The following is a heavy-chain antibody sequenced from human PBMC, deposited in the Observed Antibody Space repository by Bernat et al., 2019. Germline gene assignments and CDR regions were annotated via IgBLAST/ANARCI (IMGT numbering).Heavy chain of an antibody. V-gene: IGHV3-33*01. CDR3: ASFYDYGDYVTPPDY. CDR2: IWYDGSNK. Sequence: QVQLVESGGGVVQPGRSLRLSCAASGFTFSSYGMHWVRQAPGKGLEWVVVIWYDGSNKYYADSVKGRFTISRDNSKNTLYLQMNSLRAEDTAVYYCASFYDYGDYVTPPDYWGQGTLVTVSS. CDR1: GFTFSSYG. J-gene: IGHJ4*02. D-gene: IGHD4-17*01.